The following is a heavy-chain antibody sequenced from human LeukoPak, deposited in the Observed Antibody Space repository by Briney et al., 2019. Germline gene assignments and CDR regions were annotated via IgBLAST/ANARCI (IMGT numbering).Heavy chain of an antibody. D-gene: IGHD2-8*01. CDR1: GGSISSYY. Sequence: SETLSLTCTVSGGSISSYYWSWIRQPPGKGLEWIGYIYYSGSTNYNPSLKSRVTISVDTSKNQFSLKLSSVTAADTAVYYCARVVYVKYYCYYMDVWGKGTTVTVSS. J-gene: IGHJ6*03. V-gene: IGHV4-59*01. CDR2: IYYSGST. CDR3: ARVVYVKYYCYYMDV.